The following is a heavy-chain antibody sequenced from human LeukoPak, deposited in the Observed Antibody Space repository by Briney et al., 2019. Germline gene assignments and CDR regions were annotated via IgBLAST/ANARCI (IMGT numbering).Heavy chain of an antibody. J-gene: IGHJ4*02. V-gene: IGHV1-2*04. Sequence: ASVKVSCKASGYTFTGYYMHWVRQAPGQGLEWMGWINPNSGGTNYAQKFQGWVTMTRDTSISTAYMELSRLRSDDTAVYYCAREAYSGSFLFDYWGQGTLVTVSS. CDR1: GYTFTGYY. D-gene: IGHD1-26*01. CDR2: INPNSGGT. CDR3: AREAYSGSFLFDY.